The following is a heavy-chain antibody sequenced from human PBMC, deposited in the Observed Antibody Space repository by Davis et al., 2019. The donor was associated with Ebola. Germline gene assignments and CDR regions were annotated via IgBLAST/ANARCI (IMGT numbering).Heavy chain of an antibody. CDR2: INGYNGNT. Sequence: AASVKVSCKASGYTFTSYVMHWVRQAPGQRLEWMGWINGYNGNTIYSQKFQGRVTITRDTSASTAYMELSSLRSEDTEVYYCARLSSTWSSLYGMDVWGQGTTVTVSS. D-gene: IGHD6-13*01. V-gene: IGHV1-3*01. CDR1: GYTFTSYV. J-gene: IGHJ6*02. CDR3: ARLSSTWSSLYGMDV.